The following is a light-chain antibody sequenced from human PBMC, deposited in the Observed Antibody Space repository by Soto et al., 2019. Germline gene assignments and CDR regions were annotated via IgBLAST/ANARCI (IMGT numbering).Light chain of an antibody. CDR2: GAS. CDR3: KQNNTWHSM. CDR1: QSVSSN. J-gene: IGKJ1*01. V-gene: IGKV3-15*01. Sequence: IVGTHSPAALFFSPGERHTLSFRPRQSVSSNSAWYQQKPGRAPRRLISGASTRATRIPARFSGSGSGTEFTLTISSLLSEDFAVYYCKQNNTWHSMFGQGSKV.